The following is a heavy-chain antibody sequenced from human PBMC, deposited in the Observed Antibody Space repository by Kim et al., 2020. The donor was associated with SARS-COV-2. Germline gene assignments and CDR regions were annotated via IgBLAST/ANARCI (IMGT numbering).Heavy chain of an antibody. CDR1: GGSISSYY. J-gene: IGHJ6*02. CDR3: ARLSMVRGVIYHYGMDV. Sequence: SETLSPTCTVSGGSISSYYWSWIRQPPGKGLEWIGYIYYSGSTNYNPSLKSRVTISVDTSKNQFSLKLSSVTAADTAVYYCARLSMVRGVIYHYGMDVWGQGTTVTVSS. CDR2: IYYSGST. V-gene: IGHV4-59*08. D-gene: IGHD3-10*01.